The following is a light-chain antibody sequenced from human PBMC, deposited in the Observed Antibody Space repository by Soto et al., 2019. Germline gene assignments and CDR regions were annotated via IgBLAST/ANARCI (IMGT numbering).Light chain of an antibody. V-gene: IGKV3-20*01. J-gene: IGKJ1*01. CDR2: GAS. CDR3: QQYNNWPT. CDR1: QSVSRSY. Sequence: EIVLTQSPGTLSLSPGERATLSCRASQSVSRSYLAWYQQKPGQAPRLLIYGASSRATGIPDRFSGSGSGTDFTLTISRLEPEDFAVYYCQQYNNWPTFGQGTKVDIK.